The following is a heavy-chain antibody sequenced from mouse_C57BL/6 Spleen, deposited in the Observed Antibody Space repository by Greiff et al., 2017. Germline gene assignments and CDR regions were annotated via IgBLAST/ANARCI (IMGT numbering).Heavy chain of an antibody. CDR1: GYAFSSSW. Sequence: VQLQQSGPELVKPGASVKISCKASGYAFSSSWMNWVKQRPGKGLEWIGRIYPGDGDTNYNGKFKGKATLTADKSSSTAYKQLSILTSVDSAVYFCARGIDSSGSWFAYWGQGALVTVSA. V-gene: IGHV1-82*01. D-gene: IGHD3-2*02. CDR3: ARGIDSSGSWFAY. CDR2: IYPGDGDT. J-gene: IGHJ3*01.